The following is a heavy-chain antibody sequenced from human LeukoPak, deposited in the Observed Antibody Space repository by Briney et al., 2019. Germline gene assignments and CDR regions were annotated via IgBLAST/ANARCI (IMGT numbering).Heavy chain of an antibody. CDR2: IYHSGST. J-gene: IGHJ6*02. CDR1: GGSISSGGYS. Sequence: KASETLSLTCAVSGGSISSGGYSWSWIRQPPGKGLEWIGYIYHSGSTYYNPSLKSRVTISVDRSKNQFSLKLSSVTAADTTVYYCARGYLPEYSSGWYPGYYYGMDVWGQGTTVTVSS. D-gene: IGHD6-19*01. CDR3: ARGYLPEYSSGWYPGYYYGMDV. V-gene: IGHV4-30-2*01.